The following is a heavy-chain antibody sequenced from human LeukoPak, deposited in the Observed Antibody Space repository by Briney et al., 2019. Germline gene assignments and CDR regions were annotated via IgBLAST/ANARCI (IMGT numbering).Heavy chain of an antibody. D-gene: IGHD2/OR15-2a*01. Sequence: GGSLRLSCAASGNYWMHWVRQAPGKGLVWVSHINSDGSWTSYADSVKGRFTISKDNAKNTVYLHMNSLRAEDTAVYYCVSFYETYWGRGTLVTVSS. CDR2: INSDGSWT. CDR3: VSFYETY. V-gene: IGHV3-74*01. J-gene: IGHJ4*02. CDR1: GNYW.